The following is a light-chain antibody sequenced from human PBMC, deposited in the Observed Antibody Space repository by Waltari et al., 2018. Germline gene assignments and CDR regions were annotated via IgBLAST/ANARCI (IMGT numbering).Light chain of an antibody. Sequence: QSVLTQPPSVSAAPGQKVTISCSGTSPNIGNNYVSWYQQFPGTAPKLPIYENNKRPSGIPDRFFGSKSGTSATLDIHGLQTGDEADYYCGTWDSSLSVGVLGGGTKLTVL. CDR1: SPNIGNNY. CDR2: ENN. J-gene: IGLJ2*01. V-gene: IGLV1-51*01. CDR3: GTWDSSLSVGV.